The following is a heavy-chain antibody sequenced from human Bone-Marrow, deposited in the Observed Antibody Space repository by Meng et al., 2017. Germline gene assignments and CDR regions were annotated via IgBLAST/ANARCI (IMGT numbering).Heavy chain of an antibody. CDR3: ARDLYVYYDFWSGYFGFDP. CDR1: GGPISSYY. CDR2: IYYSGST. Sequence: SETLSSTFTAPGGPISSYYWSWIRQPPGKGLEWIGYIYYSGSTNYNPSLKSRVAISGDTSKNQFALKLSSVTAADTAVYYCARDLYVYYDFWSGYFGFDPWGQGTLVTVSS. V-gene: IGHV4-59*01. D-gene: IGHD3-3*01. J-gene: IGHJ5*02.